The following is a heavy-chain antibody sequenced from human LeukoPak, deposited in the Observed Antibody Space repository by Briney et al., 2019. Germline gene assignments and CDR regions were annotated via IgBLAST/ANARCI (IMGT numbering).Heavy chain of an antibody. J-gene: IGHJ4*02. Sequence: LETLSLTCAVYGGSFSGYYWSWIRQPPGKGLEWIGEINHSGYTNYNPSLKSRVTISVDTSKNQFSLKLSSVTAADTAVYYCARWMVGDTFDYWGQGTLVTVSS. CDR3: ARWMVGDTFDY. V-gene: IGHV4-34*01. CDR1: GGSFSGYY. CDR2: INHSGYT. D-gene: IGHD1-26*01.